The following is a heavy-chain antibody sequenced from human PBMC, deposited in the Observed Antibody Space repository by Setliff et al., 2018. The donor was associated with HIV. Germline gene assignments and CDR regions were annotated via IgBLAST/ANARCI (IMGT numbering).Heavy chain of an antibody. Sequence: ASVKVSCKASGYTFTGFYMHWVRQAPGQGLEWMGRINPNSGHTGYAQKFQGRVTITSDTSISTAYMELNSLRSEDTAVYYCARGSDSGSYSYYYGMDVWGQGTTVTVSS. CDR2: INPNSGHT. CDR1: GYTFTGFY. CDR3: ARGSDSGSYSYYYGMDV. D-gene: IGHD3-10*01. J-gene: IGHJ6*02. V-gene: IGHV1-8*03.